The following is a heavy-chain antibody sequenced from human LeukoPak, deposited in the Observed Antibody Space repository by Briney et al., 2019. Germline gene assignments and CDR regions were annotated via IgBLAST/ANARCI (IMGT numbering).Heavy chain of an antibody. Sequence: SETLSLTCTVSGGSISSYYWSWIRQPPGKGLEWIGYIYYSGSTNYSPSLKSRVTISVDTSKNQFSLKLTSVTAADTAVYYCARETSQKGAHYMDVWGKGTTVTISS. J-gene: IGHJ6*03. D-gene: IGHD3-16*01. CDR1: GGSISSYY. V-gene: IGHV4-59*01. CDR2: IYYSGST. CDR3: ARETSQKGAHYMDV.